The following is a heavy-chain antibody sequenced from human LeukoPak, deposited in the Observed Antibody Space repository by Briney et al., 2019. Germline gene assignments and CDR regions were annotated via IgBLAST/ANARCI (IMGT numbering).Heavy chain of an antibody. CDR3: AKAALAGRSSREMSYLDF. Sequence: GGSLRLSCAASGFTFSSYAMSWVRQAPGKGLEWVSAISGSADRTYYADSVKGRFTISRDNSKNTLYLQMNSLRVEDTAVYYCAKAALAGRSSREMSYLDFWGQGTLVTVSS. V-gene: IGHV3-23*01. CDR2: ISGSADRT. J-gene: IGHJ4*02. CDR1: GFTFSSYA. D-gene: IGHD1-26*01.